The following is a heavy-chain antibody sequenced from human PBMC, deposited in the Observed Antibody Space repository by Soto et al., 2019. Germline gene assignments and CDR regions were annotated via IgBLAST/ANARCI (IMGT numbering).Heavy chain of an antibody. Sequence: PGGSLRLSCAASGFTFSSYAMSWVRQAPGKGLEWVSAISGSGGSTYYADSVEGRFTISRDNSKNTLYLQMNSLRAEDTAVYYCAKANCSSTSCYLGFDYWGQGTLVTVSS. CDR1: GFTFSSYA. V-gene: IGHV3-23*01. CDR3: AKANCSSTSCYLGFDY. CDR2: ISGSGGST. D-gene: IGHD2-2*01. J-gene: IGHJ4*02.